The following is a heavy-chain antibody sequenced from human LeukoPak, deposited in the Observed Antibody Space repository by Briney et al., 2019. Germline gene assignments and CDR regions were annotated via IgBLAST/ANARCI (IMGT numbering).Heavy chain of an antibody. CDR2: IMQDGSER. Sequence: GGSLRLSCAASGFTFSSYWMSWVRQAPGKGLEWVANIMQDGSERYYVDSVRGRFTISRDNAKNSLYLEMNSLRAEDTAVYYCAKGREYCGRRSCYPFDRWGQGTLVTVSS. V-gene: IGHV3-7*01. D-gene: IGHD2-15*01. J-gene: IGHJ4*02. CDR1: GFTFSSYW. CDR3: AKGREYCGRRSCYPFDR.